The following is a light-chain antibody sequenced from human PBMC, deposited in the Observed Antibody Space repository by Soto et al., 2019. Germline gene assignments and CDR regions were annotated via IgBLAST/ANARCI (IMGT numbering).Light chain of an antibody. J-gene: IGKJ1*01. CDR2: AAS. Sequence: DIQITQSPSSLSASVGDRVTINFRASQSISRNLNWYQQKQGKAPKILXYAASSLQSGVPSRFSGSVSGTDGTITISSLKPEDCSTYYCQQSYNTTPTFGQGTKVDIK. CDR3: QQSYNTTPT. V-gene: IGKV1-39*01. CDR1: QSISRN.